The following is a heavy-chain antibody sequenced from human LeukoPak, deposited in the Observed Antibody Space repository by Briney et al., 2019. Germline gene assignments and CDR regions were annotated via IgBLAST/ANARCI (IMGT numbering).Heavy chain of an antibody. CDR3: AVVIGYYYYYMDV. V-gene: IGHV1-69*05. CDR1: VGTFSSYA. CDR2: IIPIFGTA. D-gene: IGHD3-22*01. Sequence: SVKVSCKASVGTFSSYAISWVRQAPGQGLEWMGGIIPIFGTANYAQKFQGRVTITTDESTSTAYMELSSLRSEDTAVYYCAVVIGYYYYYMDVWGKGTTVTVSS. J-gene: IGHJ6*03.